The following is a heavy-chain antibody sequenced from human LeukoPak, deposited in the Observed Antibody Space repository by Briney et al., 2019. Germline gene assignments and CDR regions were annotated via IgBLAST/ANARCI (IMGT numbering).Heavy chain of an antibody. V-gene: IGHV4-61*02. CDR3: ARGPAYLITIFGVVTTPVDY. CDR1: GGSISSGSYY. J-gene: IGHJ4*02. CDR2: IYTSGST. D-gene: IGHD3-3*01. Sequence: SQTLSLTCTVSGGSISSGSYYWSWIRQPAGKGLEWIGRIYTSGSTNYNPSLKSRVTISVDTSKNQFSLKLSSVTAADTAVYYCARGPAYLITIFGVVTTPVDYWGQGTLVTVSS.